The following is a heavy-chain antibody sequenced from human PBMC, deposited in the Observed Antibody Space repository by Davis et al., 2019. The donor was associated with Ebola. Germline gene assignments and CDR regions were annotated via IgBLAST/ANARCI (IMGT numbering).Heavy chain of an antibody. J-gene: IGHJ3*02. Sequence: GESLKISCKGSGYSFTNMWIGWVRQLPGKGLEWMGIIYPGDSDTTYSPSFQGQVTISADRSISTAYLHWSSLKASDTAMYYCARHHEADDYVWGSYLDAFDIWGQGTMVTVSS. V-gene: IGHV5-51*01. CDR3: ARHHEADDYVWGSYLDAFDI. D-gene: IGHD3-16*02. CDR1: GYSFTNMW. CDR2: IYPGDSDT.